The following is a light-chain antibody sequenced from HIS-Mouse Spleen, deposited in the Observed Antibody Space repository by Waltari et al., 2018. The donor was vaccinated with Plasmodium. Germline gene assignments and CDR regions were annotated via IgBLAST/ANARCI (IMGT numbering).Light chain of an antibody. CDR1: SSDVGGYNY. CDR2: DVS. V-gene: IGLV2-11*01. CDR3: CSYAGSYTWV. Sequence: QSALTQPRSVSGSPGQSVTISCTGTSSDVGGYNYVSWYQQHPGTAPKLMIYDVSMRPAGVPDRFSGSKSGNTASLTISGLQAEDEADYYCCSYAGSYTWVFGGGTKLTVL. J-gene: IGLJ3*02.